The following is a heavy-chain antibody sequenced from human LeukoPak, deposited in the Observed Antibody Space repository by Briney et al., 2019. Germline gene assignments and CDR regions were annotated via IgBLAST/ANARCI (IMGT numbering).Heavy chain of an antibody. CDR1: GFTFSDYY. V-gene: IGHV3-11*01. Sequence: GGPLRLSCAASGFTFSDYYMSWIRQAPGKGLEWVSYISSSGSTIYYADSVKGRFTISRDNAKNSLYLQMNSLRAEDTAVYYCARGRGDIVVVPAAIVDYWGQGTLVTVSS. D-gene: IGHD2-2*02. CDR3: ARGRGDIVVVPAAIVDY. CDR2: ISSSGSTI. J-gene: IGHJ4*02.